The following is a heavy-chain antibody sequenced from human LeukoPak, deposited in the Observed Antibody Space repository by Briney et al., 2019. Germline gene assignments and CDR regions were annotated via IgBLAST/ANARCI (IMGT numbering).Heavy chain of an antibody. CDR3: ARHGGFASPLGY. Sequence: PSETLSLTCAVSGYSISSGYLWGWIRQPPGKGLEWIGSIYHSGSTYYNPSLKSRVTISVDTSKNQFSLILSSVTAADTAVYYCARHGGFASPLGYWGQGTLVTVSS. D-gene: IGHD3-16*01. V-gene: IGHV4-38-2*01. J-gene: IGHJ4*02. CDR1: GYSISSGYL. CDR2: IYHSGST.